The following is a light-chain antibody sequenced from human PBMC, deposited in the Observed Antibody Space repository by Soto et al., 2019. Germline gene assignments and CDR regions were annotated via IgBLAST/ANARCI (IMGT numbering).Light chain of an antibody. CDR3: QQYGSSPYT. CDR1: QSAKRRY. V-gene: IGKV3-20*01. J-gene: IGKJ2*01. CDR2: GAS. Sequence: EIVLTQSPGTLSLSPGERATLSCRASQSAKRRYLAWYQQKPGQTPRLLIYGASSRATGIPDRFSGTGSGTDFTLTISRLEPEDFAVYYCQQYGSSPYTFGLGTKLEIK.